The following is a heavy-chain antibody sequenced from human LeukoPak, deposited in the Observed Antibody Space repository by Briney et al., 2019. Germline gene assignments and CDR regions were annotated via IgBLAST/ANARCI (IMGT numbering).Heavy chain of an antibody. Sequence: SETLSLTCTVSGGSISSGDYYWSWIRQPPGKGLEWIGYIYHSGSTYYNPSPKSRVTISVDRSKNQFSLKLSSVTAADTAVYYCARIMVRGVTIFDYWGQGTLVTVSS. V-gene: IGHV4-30-2*01. D-gene: IGHD3-10*01. CDR3: ARIMVRGVTIFDY. CDR2: IYHSGST. J-gene: IGHJ4*02. CDR1: GGSISSGDYY.